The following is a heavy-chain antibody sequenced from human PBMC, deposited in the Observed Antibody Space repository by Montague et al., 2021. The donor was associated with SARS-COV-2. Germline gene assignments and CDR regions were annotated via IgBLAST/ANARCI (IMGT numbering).Heavy chain of an antibody. D-gene: IGHD6-13*01. Sequence: SLRLSCAASGFTFSDYYMSWIRQAPGKGLEWVSYISSSGGTIYYADSVKGRFTISRDNAKNSLYLQMNSLRAEDTAVYYCARVKQQLVVYYYYYMDVRGKGTTDTVSS. J-gene: IGHJ6*03. CDR1: GFTFSDYY. V-gene: IGHV3-11*01. CDR3: ARVKQQLVVYYYYYMDV. CDR2: ISSSGGTI.